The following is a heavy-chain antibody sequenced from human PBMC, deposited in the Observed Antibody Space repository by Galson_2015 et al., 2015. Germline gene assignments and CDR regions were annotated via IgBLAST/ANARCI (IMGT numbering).Heavy chain of an antibody. CDR3: ARDIAVAGAYYYYYYMDV. CDR1: GFTFSSYE. Sequence: SLRLSCAASGFTFSSYEMNWVRQAPGKGLEWVSYISSSGSTIYYADSVKGRFTISRDNAKNSLYLQMNSLRAEDTAVYYCARDIAVAGAYYYYYYMDVWGKGTTVTVSS. J-gene: IGHJ6*03. CDR2: ISSSGSTI. D-gene: IGHD6-19*01. V-gene: IGHV3-48*03.